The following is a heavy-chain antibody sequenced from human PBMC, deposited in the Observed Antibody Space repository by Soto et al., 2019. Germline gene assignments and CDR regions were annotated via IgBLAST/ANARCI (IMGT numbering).Heavy chain of an antibody. J-gene: IGHJ6*02. D-gene: IGHD2-15*01. V-gene: IGHV4-59*01. CDR1: GGSITSYY. CDR2: SYYSGNQ. Sequence: SETLSLTCTVSGGSITSYYWSWIRQPPGKGLEWIGYSYYSGNQNYNPSLKSRVTIAVDTSKNLFSLKLSSVTAADKAVYYCAREHRVDYYYYGMDVWGQGTTVTVSS. CDR3: AREHRVDYYYYGMDV.